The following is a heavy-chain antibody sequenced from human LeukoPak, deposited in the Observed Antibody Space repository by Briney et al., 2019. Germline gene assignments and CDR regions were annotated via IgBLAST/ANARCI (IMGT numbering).Heavy chain of an antibody. D-gene: IGHD3-10*01. V-gene: IGHV4-59*01. CDR2: IYYSGYT. Sequence: SETLSLTCTVSGGSISSYYWSWIRQPPGKGLEWIGYIYYSGYTNYNPSLKSRVTISVDTSKNQFSLKLSSVTAADTAVYYCARTTMVRGTYYMDVWGXXTTVTISS. CDR3: ARTTMVRGTYYMDV. J-gene: IGHJ6*03. CDR1: GGSISSYY.